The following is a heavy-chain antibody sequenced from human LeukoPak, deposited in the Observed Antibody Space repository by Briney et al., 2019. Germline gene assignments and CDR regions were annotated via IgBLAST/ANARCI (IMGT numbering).Heavy chain of an antibody. J-gene: IGHJ5*02. D-gene: IGHD6-13*01. CDR2: IYYSGST. Sequence: PSETLSLTCTVSGGSISSYYWSWIRQPPGKGLEWIGYIYYSGSTNYNPSLKSRVTISVDTSKNQFSLKLSSVTAADTAVYYCARAGAVGSSSWYWFDPWGQGTLVTVSS. CDR3: ARAGAVGSSSWYWFDP. CDR1: GGSISSYY. V-gene: IGHV4-59*01.